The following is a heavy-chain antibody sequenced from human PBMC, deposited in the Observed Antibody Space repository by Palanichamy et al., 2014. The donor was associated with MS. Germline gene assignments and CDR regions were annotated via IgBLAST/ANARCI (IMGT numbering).Heavy chain of an antibody. CDR1: GFTFSSYW. Sequence: EVQLVESGGGLVQPGGSLRLSCTASGFTFSSYWMHWVRQAPGKGLVWVSRINTDGGSTSYADSVKGRFTISRDNAKNTLYLQMNSLRAEDTAVYYCARDPRFCTNGVCYPYYYYGMDVWGQGTTVTVSS. D-gene: IGHD2-8*01. CDR2: INTDGGST. V-gene: IGHV3-74*01. J-gene: IGHJ6*02. CDR3: ARDPRFCTNGVCYPYYYYGMDV.